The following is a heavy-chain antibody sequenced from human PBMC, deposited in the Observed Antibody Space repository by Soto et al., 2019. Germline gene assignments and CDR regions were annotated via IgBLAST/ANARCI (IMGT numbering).Heavy chain of an antibody. V-gene: IGHV3-7*01. D-gene: IGHD3-22*01. J-gene: IGHJ4*02. CDR3: ATHNHITMIVVVGAPYFDY. Sequence: VGSLRLSCAASGFTFSSYWMSWVRQAPGKGLEWVANIKQDGSEKYYVDSVKGRFTISRDNAKNSLYLQMNSLRAEDTAVYYCATHNHITMIVVVGAPYFDYWGQGTLVTVSS. CDR1: GFTFSSYW. CDR2: IKQDGSEK.